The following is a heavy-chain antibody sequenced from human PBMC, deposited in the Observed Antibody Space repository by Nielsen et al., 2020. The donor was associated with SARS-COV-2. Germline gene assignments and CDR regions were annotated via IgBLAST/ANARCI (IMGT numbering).Heavy chain of an antibody. CDR2: LSGSGLNT. V-gene: IGHV3-23*01. CDR3: VRDSSVVIWSGYPVD. D-gene: IGHD3-3*01. CDR1: GFTFSTYA. J-gene: IGHJ4*02. Sequence: GESLKISCAASGFTFSTYAMSWVRQAPGKGLEWVSTLSGSGLNTYYADSVKGRCTISRDNSKNTLYLQMNSLRAEDTAVYYCVRDSSVVIWSGYPVDWGQGTLVTVSS.